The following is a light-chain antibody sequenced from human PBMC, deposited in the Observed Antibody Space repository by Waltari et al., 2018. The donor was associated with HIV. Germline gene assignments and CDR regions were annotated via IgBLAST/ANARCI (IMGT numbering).Light chain of an antibody. Sequence: QSVLTQPLSASGTPGQRVTISCSGSSSHIGDFSVSWYQHLPGAAPKLLIYANNRRPSGGPDRFSGSRSGTSASLAISGLRSEDEAVYSCAVWDDSLRGGVFGGGTKLTVL. CDR3: AVWDDSLRGGV. J-gene: IGLJ3*02. CDR2: ANN. CDR1: SSHIGDFS. V-gene: IGLV1-47*01.